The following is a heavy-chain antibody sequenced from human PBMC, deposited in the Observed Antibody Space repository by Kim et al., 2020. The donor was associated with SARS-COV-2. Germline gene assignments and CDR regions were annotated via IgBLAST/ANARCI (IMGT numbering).Heavy chain of an antibody. CDR2: MAEDGIHT. CDR1: GFILNNYV. V-gene: IGHV3-30*04. Sequence: GGSLRLSCTVSGFILNNYVIHWVRQTPGSGLEWVAVMAEDGIHTFYAESVKGRFTISRDHSKNTVDLQMNSLRSDDTAIYYCARRGPCRVGPCRHRDHF. J-gene: IGHJ4*01. D-gene: IGHD2-21*01. CDR3: ARRGPCRVGPCRHRDHF.